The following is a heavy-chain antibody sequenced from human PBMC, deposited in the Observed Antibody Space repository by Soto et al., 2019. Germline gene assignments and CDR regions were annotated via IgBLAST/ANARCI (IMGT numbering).Heavy chain of an antibody. CDR1: GGSISSYY. Sequence: SETLSLTCTVSGGSISSYYWSWIRQPPGKGLEWIGYIYYSGSTNYNPSLKSRVTISVDTSKNQFSLKLSSVTAADTAVYYCARRQHSSGWLNFDYWGQGTLVTVSS. J-gene: IGHJ4*02. D-gene: IGHD6-19*01. CDR3: ARRQHSSGWLNFDY. CDR2: IYYSGST. V-gene: IGHV4-59*08.